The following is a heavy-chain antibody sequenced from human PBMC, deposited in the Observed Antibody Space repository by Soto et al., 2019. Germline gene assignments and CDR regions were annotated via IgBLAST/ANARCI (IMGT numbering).Heavy chain of an antibody. Sequence: GESLRLSCKCSGYSFASYLIAWVRPMPGKGLEWMGIIYPGDSDSRYSPSFQGQVTISADKSISTAYLQWNSLKASDTAIYYCARPRSGSYRLDYYGMDVWGQGTKVTVSS. D-gene: IGHD3-10*01. CDR2: IYPGDSDS. CDR3: ARPRSGSYRLDYYGMDV. J-gene: IGHJ6*02. CDR1: GYSFASYL. V-gene: IGHV5-51*01.